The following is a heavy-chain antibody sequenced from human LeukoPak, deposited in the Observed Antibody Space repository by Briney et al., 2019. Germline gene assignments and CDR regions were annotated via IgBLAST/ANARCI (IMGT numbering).Heavy chain of an antibody. V-gene: IGHV3-11*01. J-gene: IGHJ4*02. Sequence: GGSLRLSCAASGFTFSDYYMSWIRQAPGKGLEWVSYISSSGSTIYYADSVKGRFTISRDNAKNSLYLHMNSLRAEDTAVYYCASLPRAGYSYGPSFDYWGQGTLVTVSS. CDR1: GFTFSDYY. D-gene: IGHD5-18*01. CDR2: ISSSGSTI. CDR3: ASLPRAGYSYGPSFDY.